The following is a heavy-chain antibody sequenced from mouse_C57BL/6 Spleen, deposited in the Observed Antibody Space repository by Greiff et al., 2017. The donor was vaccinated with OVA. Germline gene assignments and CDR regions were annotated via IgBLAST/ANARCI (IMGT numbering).Heavy chain of an antibody. Sequence: DVKLVESGPGLVKPSQSLSLTCSVTGYSITSGYYWNWIRQFPGNKLEWMGYISYDGSNNYNPSLKNRISITRDTSKNQFFLKLNSVTTEDTATYYCARRGYGNYEAMDYWGQGTSVTVSS. CDR1: GYSITSGYY. V-gene: IGHV3-6*01. J-gene: IGHJ4*01. CDR2: ISYDGSN. CDR3: ARRGYGNYEAMDY. D-gene: IGHD2-1*01.